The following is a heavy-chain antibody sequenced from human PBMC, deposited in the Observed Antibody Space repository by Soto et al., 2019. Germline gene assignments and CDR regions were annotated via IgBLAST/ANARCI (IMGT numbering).Heavy chain of an antibody. CDR2: IRSKAYGGTT. CDR3: TRDLYYDFWSGLGYFDY. D-gene: IGHD3-3*01. CDR1: GFTFGDYA. J-gene: IGHJ4*02. V-gene: IGHV3-49*03. Sequence: GGSLRLSCTASGFTFGDYAMSWFRQAPGKGLEWVGFIRSKAYGGTTEYAASVKGRFTISRDDSKSIAYLQMNSLKTEDTAVYYCTRDLYYDFWSGLGYFDYWGQGTLVTVSS.